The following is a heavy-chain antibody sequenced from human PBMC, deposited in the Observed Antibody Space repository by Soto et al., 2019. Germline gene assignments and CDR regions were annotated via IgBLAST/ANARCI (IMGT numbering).Heavy chain of an antibody. J-gene: IGHJ4*02. CDR3: AKRPSYDFVN. CDR2: INKNGGST. D-gene: IGHD3-3*01. CDR1: GFTFSTYA. V-gene: IGHV3-23*01. Sequence: EVQLLESGGGLVQPGGSLRLSCAASGFTFSTYAMSWVRQAPGKGLEWVSSINKNGGSTFYADSVKGRFTISRDNSKDTLFLQMNSLRAEGTALYYCAKRPSYDFVNWGQGTLVTVSS.